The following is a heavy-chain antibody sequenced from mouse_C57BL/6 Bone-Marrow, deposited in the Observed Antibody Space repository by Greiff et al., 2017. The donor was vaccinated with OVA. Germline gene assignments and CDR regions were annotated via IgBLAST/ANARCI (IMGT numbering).Heavy chain of an antibody. V-gene: IGHV5-4*03. CDR2: ISDGGSYT. D-gene: IGHD2-4*01. J-gene: IGHJ3*01. CDR1: GFTFSSYA. Sequence: EVNLVESGGGLVKPGGSLKLSCAASGFTFSSYAMSWVRQTPEKRLEWVATISDGGSYTYYPDNVKGRFTIARDNAKNNLYLQMSHLKSEDTAMYYCARYDYDGAWFAYWGQGTLVTVSA. CDR3: ARYDYDGAWFAY.